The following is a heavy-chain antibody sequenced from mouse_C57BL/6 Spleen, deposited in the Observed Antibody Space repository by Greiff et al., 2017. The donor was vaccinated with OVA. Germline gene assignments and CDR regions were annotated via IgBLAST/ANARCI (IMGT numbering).Heavy chain of an antibody. J-gene: IGHJ2*01. Sequence: VKLQESGAELVRPGTSVKVSCKASGYAFTNYLIEWVKQRPGQGLEWIGVINPGSGGTNYNEKFKGKATLTADKSSSTAYMQLSSLTSEDSAVYFCARGSGYIDYWGQGTTLTVSS. CDR1: GYAFTNYL. D-gene: IGHD3-2*02. CDR3: ARGSGYIDY. V-gene: IGHV1-54*01. CDR2: INPGSGGT.